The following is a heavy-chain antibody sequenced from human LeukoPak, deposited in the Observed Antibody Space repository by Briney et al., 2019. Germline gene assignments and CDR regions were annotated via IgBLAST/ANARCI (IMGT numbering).Heavy chain of an antibody. Sequence: GGSLRLSCAASGFTFSNYWMSWVRQAPGKGLEWVANIKQDGGEIYYVDSVKGRFTISRDNAKNSLYLQMNSLRAEDTAVYYCARVSPNTATTLQYFDYWGQGTLVTVSS. J-gene: IGHJ4*02. CDR1: GFTFSNYW. V-gene: IGHV3-7*01. D-gene: IGHD4-17*01. CDR2: IKQDGGEI. CDR3: ARVSPNTATTLQYFDY.